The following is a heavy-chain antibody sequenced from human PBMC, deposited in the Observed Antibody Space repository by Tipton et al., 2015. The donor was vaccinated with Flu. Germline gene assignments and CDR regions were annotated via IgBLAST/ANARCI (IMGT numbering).Heavy chain of an antibody. D-gene: IGHD3-3*01. CDR1: GGSFSGYY. CDR2: INHSGST. Sequence: TLSLTCAVYGGSFSGYYWSWIRQPPGKGLEWIGEINHSGSTNYNPSLKSRVTISVETSKNQFSLKLSSVTAADTAVYYCARLTIFGVVIIGNYYYYMDVWGKGTTVTVSS. CDR3: ARLTIFGVVIIGNYYYYMDV. J-gene: IGHJ6*03. V-gene: IGHV4-34*01.